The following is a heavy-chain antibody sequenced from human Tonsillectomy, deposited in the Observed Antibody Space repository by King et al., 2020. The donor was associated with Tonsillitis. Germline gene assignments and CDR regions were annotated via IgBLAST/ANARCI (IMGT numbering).Heavy chain of an antibody. CDR3: AKAYWWEHGYFDH. Sequence: VQLVESGGGLVQPGGSLRLSCAASGFSFRSNAMSWVSQAPGKGLEWVSGISGSGGSTNYADSVKGRFTISRDNSKSTLYLQMNSLRAEDTALYYCAKAYWWEHGYFDHWGQGTLVTVSS. V-gene: IGHV3-23*04. CDR2: ISGSGGST. CDR1: GFSFRSNA. J-gene: IGHJ4*02. D-gene: IGHD4-23*01.